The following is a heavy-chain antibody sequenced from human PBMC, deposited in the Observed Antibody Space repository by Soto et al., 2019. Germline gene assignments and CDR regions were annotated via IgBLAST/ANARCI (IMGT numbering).Heavy chain of an antibody. Sequence: QITLKESGPTLVKPTQTLTLTCSFSGFSLSTTGVGVGWIRQSPGKALEWLAIIYWDNDKRYSPSLKSRVTIAKVASKNQVVLTVTNMDPVDTGRYYCAGSLLFGELHWGQGALVTVSS. V-gene: IGHV2-5*02. CDR1: GFSLSTTGVG. CDR2: IYWDNDK. D-gene: IGHD3-10*01. J-gene: IGHJ4*02. CDR3: AGSLLFGELH.